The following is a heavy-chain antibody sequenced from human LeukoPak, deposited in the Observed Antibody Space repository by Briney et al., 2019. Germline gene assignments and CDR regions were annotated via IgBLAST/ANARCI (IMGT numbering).Heavy chain of an antibody. CDR1: GGTFSSYA. J-gene: IGHJ5*02. CDR3: ARDSSVVVVTAIKYNWFDP. Sequence: ASVKVSCKASGGTFSSYAISWVRQAPGQGLEWMGRSIPILGIANYAQKFQGRVTITADKSTSTAYMELSSLRSEDTAVYYCARDSSVVVVTAIKYNWFDPWGQGTLVTVSS. D-gene: IGHD2-21*02. V-gene: IGHV1-69*04. CDR2: SIPILGIA.